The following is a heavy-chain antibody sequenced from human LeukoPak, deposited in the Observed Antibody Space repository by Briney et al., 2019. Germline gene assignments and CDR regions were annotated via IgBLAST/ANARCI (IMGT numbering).Heavy chain of an antibody. CDR1: GYTFTSHG. D-gene: IGHD6-19*01. Sequence: ASVKVSCKASGYTFTSHGITWVRQAPGQGLEWMGWISAYNGNTNYAQNLQGRVTMTTDTSTSTAYMELRSLRSDDTAVYYCARDRYSSGWPQGNDAFDIWGQGTMVTVSS. CDR3: ARDRYSSGWPQGNDAFDI. CDR2: ISAYNGNT. V-gene: IGHV1-18*01. J-gene: IGHJ3*02.